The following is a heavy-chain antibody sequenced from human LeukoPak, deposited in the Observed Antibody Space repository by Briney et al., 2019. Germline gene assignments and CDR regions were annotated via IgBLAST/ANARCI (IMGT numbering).Heavy chain of an antibody. Sequence: SVKVSXKASGGTFSSYAISWLRQAPGQGLEWIGGIIPIFGTANYAQKFQGRVTITADESTSTAYMELSSLRSEDTAVYYCATSTVVTPAAFPFDYWGQGTLVTVSS. CDR1: GGTFSSYA. V-gene: IGHV1-69*01. CDR2: IIPIFGTA. CDR3: ATSTVVTPAAFPFDY. J-gene: IGHJ4*02. D-gene: IGHD4-23*01.